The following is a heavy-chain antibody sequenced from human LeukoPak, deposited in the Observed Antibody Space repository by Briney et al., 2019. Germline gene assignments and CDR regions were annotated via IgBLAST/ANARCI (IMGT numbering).Heavy chain of an antibody. J-gene: IGHJ6*02. Sequence: ASVKVSCKASGYTFTSYDINWVRQATGQGLEWMGWMNPNSGNTGYAYKFQGRVTMTRNTSISTAYMELSSLRSEDTAVYYCARGNTKIVPAAIALFYYYYYGMDVWGQGTTVTVSS. V-gene: IGHV1-8*01. CDR2: MNPNSGNT. CDR1: GYTFTSYD. CDR3: ARGNTKIVPAAIALFYYYYYGMDV. D-gene: IGHD2-2*01.